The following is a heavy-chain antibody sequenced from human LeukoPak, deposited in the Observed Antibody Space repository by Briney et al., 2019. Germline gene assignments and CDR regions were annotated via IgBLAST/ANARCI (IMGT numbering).Heavy chain of an antibody. V-gene: IGHV2-70*04. D-gene: IGHD2-21*02. CDR3: ARTPYCGGDCYVDY. CDR2: IDWDDDK. J-gene: IGHJ4*02. CDR1: GFSLSTSGMR. Sequence: SGPALVKPTQTLTLTCNFSGFSLSTSGMRVSWIGQPPGKALEWLARIDWDDDKFYSTSLKTRLTISKDTSKNQVVLTMTNMDPVDTATYYCARTPYCGGDCYVDYWGQGTLVTVSS.